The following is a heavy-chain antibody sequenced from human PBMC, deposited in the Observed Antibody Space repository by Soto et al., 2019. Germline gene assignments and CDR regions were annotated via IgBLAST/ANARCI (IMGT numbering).Heavy chain of an antibody. CDR3: AKGIIAVAAGAFDS. CDR2: IWYDGSYT. V-gene: IGHV3-33*03. D-gene: IGHD6-19*01. Sequence: QVHLAESGGGVVQPETSLRLSCAASGFPFDRYAIHWVRQAPGKGLEWVAAIWYDGSYTYYGESVKGRFLISRDNSKNTVFMEMNSLRAEDAAVYFCAKGIIAVAAGAFDSWGPVTRVIVSS. J-gene: IGHJ3*01. CDR1: GFPFDRYA.